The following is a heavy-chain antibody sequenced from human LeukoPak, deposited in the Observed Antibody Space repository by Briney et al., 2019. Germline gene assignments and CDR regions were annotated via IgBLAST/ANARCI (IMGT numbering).Heavy chain of an antibody. Sequence: GGSLRLSCAASGFTFSSYAMHWVRQAPGKGLEWVAVISYDGSNKYYADSVKGRFTISRDNSKNTLYLQMNSLRAEDTAVYHCARDSSGQIYYYYGMDVWGQGTTVTASS. CDR3: ARDSSGQIYYYYGMDV. V-gene: IGHV3-30-3*01. CDR1: GFTFSSYA. J-gene: IGHJ6*02. CDR2: ISYDGSNK. D-gene: IGHD6-19*01.